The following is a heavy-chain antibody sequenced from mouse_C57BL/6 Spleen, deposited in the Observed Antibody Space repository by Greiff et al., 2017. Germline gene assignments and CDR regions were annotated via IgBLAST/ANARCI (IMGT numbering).Heavy chain of an antibody. CDR2: IYPGDGDT. J-gene: IGHJ1*03. Sequence: QVQLQQSGPELVKPGASVKISCKASGYAFSSSWMNWVKQRPGKGLEWIGRIYPGDGDTNYNGKFKGKATLTAHKSSSTAYMQLSSLTSEDSAVYLCARWHYGSSDWYFDVWGTGTTVTVSS. V-gene: IGHV1-82*01. D-gene: IGHD1-1*01. CDR3: ARWHYGSSDWYFDV. CDR1: GYAFSSSW.